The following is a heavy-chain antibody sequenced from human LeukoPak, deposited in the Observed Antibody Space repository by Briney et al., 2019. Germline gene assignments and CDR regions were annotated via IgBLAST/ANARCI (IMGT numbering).Heavy chain of an antibody. J-gene: IGHJ5*02. CDR3: EGAWS. Sequence: GGSLRLSCAASGFTFSSYLMNWVRQAPGKGLEWVANINQDGSKKNYVDSVKGRFTISRDNAKNSLYLQMNSLRAGDTAVYYCEGAWSWGQGALVTASS. CDR2: INQDGSKK. D-gene: IGHD6-19*01. V-gene: IGHV3-7*01. CDR1: GFTFSSYL.